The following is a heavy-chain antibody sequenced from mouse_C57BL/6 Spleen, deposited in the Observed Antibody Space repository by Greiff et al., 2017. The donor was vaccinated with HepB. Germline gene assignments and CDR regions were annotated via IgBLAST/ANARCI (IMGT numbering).Heavy chain of an antibody. Sequence: VQLQQSGAELMKPGASVKLSCKATGYTFTGYWIEWVKQRPGHGLEWIGEILPGSGSTNYNEKFKGKATFTADTSSNTAYMQLSSLTTEDSAIYYCAYDYDKRAFAYWGQGTLVTVSA. D-gene: IGHD2-4*01. CDR3: AYDYDKRAFAY. CDR1: GYTFTGYW. CDR2: ILPGSGST. J-gene: IGHJ3*01. V-gene: IGHV1-9*01.